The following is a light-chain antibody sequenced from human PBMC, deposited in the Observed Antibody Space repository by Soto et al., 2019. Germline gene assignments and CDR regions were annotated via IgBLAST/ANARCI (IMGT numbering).Light chain of an antibody. CDR2: GAS. J-gene: IGKJ4*01. V-gene: IGKV3-20*01. Sequence: EIVLTQSPGTLSLSPGDRATLSCRASQSINNDYLAWYQQKPGQAPRFLIYGASSRATGIPDRFSGSGSGTDFTLTISRLEPEDFAVYYCQQYGTSPPLTFGGGTKVEIK. CDR3: QQYGTSPPLT. CDR1: QSINNDY.